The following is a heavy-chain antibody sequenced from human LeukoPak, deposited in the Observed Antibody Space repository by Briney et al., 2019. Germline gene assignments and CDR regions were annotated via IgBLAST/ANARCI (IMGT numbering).Heavy chain of an antibody. V-gene: IGHV4-59*01. CDR3: ARGGGSSGWYGDAFDI. CDR1: GGSISSYY. CDR2: IYYSGST. Sequence: SETLSLTCTVSGGSISSYYWSWIRQPPGKGLEWIGYIYYSGSTNYNPTLKSRVTISVDTSKNQFSLKLSSVTAADTAVYYCARGGGSSGWYGDAFDIWGQGTMVTVSS. D-gene: IGHD6-19*01. J-gene: IGHJ3*02.